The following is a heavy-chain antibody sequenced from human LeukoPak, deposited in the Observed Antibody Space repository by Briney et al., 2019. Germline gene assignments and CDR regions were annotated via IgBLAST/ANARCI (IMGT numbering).Heavy chain of an antibody. Sequence: SVKVSCKASGGTFSSYAISWVRQAPGQGLEWMGRIIPIFGIANYAQKFQGRVTITADKSTSTAYMELSSLRSEDTAVYYCARGLRGSSGWYGFDYWGQGTLVTVSS. J-gene: IGHJ4*02. V-gene: IGHV1-69*04. CDR2: IIPIFGIA. CDR3: ARGLRGSSGWYGFDY. CDR1: GGTFSSYA. D-gene: IGHD6-19*01.